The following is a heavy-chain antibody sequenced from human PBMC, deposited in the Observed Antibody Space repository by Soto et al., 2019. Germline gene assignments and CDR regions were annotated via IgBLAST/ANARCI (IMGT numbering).Heavy chain of an antibody. V-gene: IGHV1-3*01. CDR2: INAGNGNT. J-gene: IGHJ6*02. D-gene: IGHD5-12*01. Sequence: QVQLVQSGAEVKKPGASVKVSCKASGYTFTSYAMHSVRQAPGQRLEWMGRINAGNGNTKYSQKFQGRVTITRDTSASTAYMELSSLRSEDTAVYYCARVRVATVVTPTVYGMDVWGQGTTVTVSS. CDR3: ARVRVATVVTPTVYGMDV. CDR1: GYTFTSYA.